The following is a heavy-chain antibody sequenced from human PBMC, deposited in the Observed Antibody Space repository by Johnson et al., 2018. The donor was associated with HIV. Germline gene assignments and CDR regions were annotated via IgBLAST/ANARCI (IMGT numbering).Heavy chain of an antibody. V-gene: IGHV3-30-3*02. CDR1: GFTFSSYA. CDR2: ISYDGSNK. D-gene: IGHD6-13*01. Sequence: VQLVESGGGLVQPGRSLRLSCTGFGFTFSSYAIHWVRQAPAKGLEWVAVISYDGSNKYYADSVKGRFTISRDNAKNSLYLQMNCLRAEDTALYYCAKDSSSWTRGAFDIWGQGTMVTVSS. CDR3: AKDSSSWTRGAFDI. J-gene: IGHJ3*02.